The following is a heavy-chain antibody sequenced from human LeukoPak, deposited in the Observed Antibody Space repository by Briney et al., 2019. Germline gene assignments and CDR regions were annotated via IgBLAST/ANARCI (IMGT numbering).Heavy chain of an antibody. D-gene: IGHD3-16*02. J-gene: IGHJ4*02. Sequence: GGSLRLSCAASGFTFSSYWMSWVRQAPGKGLEWVANIKEDGSEKYYVDSVKGRFTISRDNAKNSLYLQMNSLRAEDTAVYYCARAIGQSYRRLTFDYWGQGTLVTVSS. CDR1: GFTFSSYW. CDR3: ARAIGQSYRRLTFDY. V-gene: IGHV3-7*01. CDR2: IKEDGSEK.